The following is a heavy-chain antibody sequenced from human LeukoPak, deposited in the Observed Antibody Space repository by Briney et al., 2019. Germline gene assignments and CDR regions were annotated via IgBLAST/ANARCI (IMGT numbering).Heavy chain of an antibody. J-gene: IGHJ1*01. Sequence: ASVKVSCKASGYTFTGYYMHWVRQAPGQGLEWMGWINPNSGDTNYAQKFQGRVTMTRDTSISTAYMELSRLRSDDTAVYYCARGKQQLAKYFQHWGQGTLVTVSS. V-gene: IGHV1-2*02. D-gene: IGHD6-13*01. CDR2: INPNSGDT. CDR3: ARGKQQLAKYFQH. CDR1: GYTFTGYY.